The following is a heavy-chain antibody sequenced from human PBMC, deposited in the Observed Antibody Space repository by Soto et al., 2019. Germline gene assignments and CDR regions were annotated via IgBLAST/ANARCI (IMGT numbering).Heavy chain of an antibody. CDR1: GFTFSSYA. D-gene: IGHD3-10*01. J-gene: IGHJ4*02. CDR2: ISGSGGST. Sequence: EVQLLESGGGLVQPGGSLRLSCAASGFTFSSYAMNWVRQAPGKGLEWVSVISGSGGSTYYADSVKDRFTISRDNSKNTLYLQMKSLGAEDTAVYYCAKRASGSYFDYWGQGTLVTVSS. V-gene: IGHV3-23*01. CDR3: AKRASGSYFDY.